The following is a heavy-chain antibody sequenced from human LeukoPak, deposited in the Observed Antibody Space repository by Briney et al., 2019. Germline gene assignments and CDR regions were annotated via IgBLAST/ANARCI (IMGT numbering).Heavy chain of an antibody. D-gene: IGHD2-15*01. Sequence: SETLSLTCTVSGGSITNFYGGWIRQSPGKGLELIGYIYYSGTTNYSPSLESRVGISVDTSKKQFSLKLSSVTAADTAVYYCARSPGGGFDIWGQGTMVSVSS. CDR3: ARSPGGGFDI. J-gene: IGHJ3*02. CDR1: GGSITNFY. CDR2: IYYSGTT. V-gene: IGHV4-59*01.